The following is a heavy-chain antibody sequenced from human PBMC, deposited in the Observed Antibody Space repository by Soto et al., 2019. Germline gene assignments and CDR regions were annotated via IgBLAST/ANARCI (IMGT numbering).Heavy chain of an antibody. V-gene: IGHV4-39*01. CDR1: GGSISSSTYY. D-gene: IGHD1-26*01. Sequence: SETLSLTCTVSGGSISSSTYYWGWIRQPPGKGLEWIGGIYYSGNTHYNPSLKSRVTMSVDTSKSQFSLKVSSVTAADTAVYYCARSPLRDGSNSFPRTFDYWGQGTMVTVSS. CDR2: IYYSGNT. CDR3: ARSPLRDGSNSFPRTFDY. J-gene: IGHJ4*02.